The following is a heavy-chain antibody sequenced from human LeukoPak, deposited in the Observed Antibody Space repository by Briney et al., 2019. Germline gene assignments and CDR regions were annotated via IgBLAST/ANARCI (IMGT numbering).Heavy chain of an antibody. CDR3: ARDTFYSSGVYGLDV. J-gene: IGHJ6*02. V-gene: IGHV3-33*01. Sequence: QPGRSLRLSCAASGFIFSSYGMHWVRQAPGKGLEWAAVIYYDGSNKYYADSVRGRFTISRDNSKNTLFLQMSSLRAEDTAVYYCARDTFYSSGVYGLDVWGQGTTVTVSS. D-gene: IGHD3-22*01. CDR1: GFIFSSYG. CDR2: IYYDGSNK.